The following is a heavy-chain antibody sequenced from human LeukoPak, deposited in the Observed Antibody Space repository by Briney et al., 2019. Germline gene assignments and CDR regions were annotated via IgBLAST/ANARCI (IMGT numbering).Heavy chain of an antibody. V-gene: IGHV3-74*01. D-gene: IGHD2-8*02. CDR1: GFTFSNFW. CDR3: VGGYDPHY. CDR2: INSDGSDT. Sequence: GGSLRLSCAASGFTFSNFWMHWVRQVPGKGLVWVSRINSDGSDTSYADSVKGRLTISRDNAKNTLYLQMNSLRAEDTAIYYCVGGYDPHYWGQGTLVTVSS. J-gene: IGHJ4*02.